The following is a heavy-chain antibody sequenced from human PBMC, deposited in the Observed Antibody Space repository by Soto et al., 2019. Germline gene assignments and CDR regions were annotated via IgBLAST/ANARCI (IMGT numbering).Heavy chain of an antibody. J-gene: IGHJ6*02. D-gene: IGHD3-16*01. CDR2: ISYDGSNK. Sequence: QVQLVESGGGVVQPGKSLRLSCVASGFTFSSHGMHWVRQAPGKGLEWVAVISYDGSNKYYADSVKGRFTISRDNSKNNVYLQMNSLRAEDTAVYYCAKDRGSGASREWGHYYGMDVWGQGTTVTVSS. V-gene: IGHV3-30*18. CDR1: GFTFSSHG. CDR3: AKDRGSGASREWGHYYGMDV.